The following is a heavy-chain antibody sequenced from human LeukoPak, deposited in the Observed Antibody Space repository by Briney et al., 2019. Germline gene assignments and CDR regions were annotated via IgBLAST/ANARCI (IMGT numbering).Heavy chain of an antibody. Sequence: SETLSLTCTVSGGSISSSTYYWGWIRQPPGKGLEWIGTIYYSGSTYYNPSLKSRVTISVDTSKNQFSLKLSSVTAADTAVYYCASQLFPLAVSGFDYCGQGTMATVSS. D-gene: IGHD6-19*01. CDR3: ASQLFPLAVSGFDY. J-gene: IGHJ4*02. V-gene: IGHV4-39*01. CDR2: IYYSGST. CDR1: GGSISSSTYY.